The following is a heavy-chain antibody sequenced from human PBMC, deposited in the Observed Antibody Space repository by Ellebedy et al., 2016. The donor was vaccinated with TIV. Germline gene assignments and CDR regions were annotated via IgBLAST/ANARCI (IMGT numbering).Heavy chain of an antibody. CDR2: LTADGRST. V-gene: IGHV3-23*01. CDR3: RPGHYSDA. Sequence: GESLKISXAASEFSLSNSFMSWIRQAPGKGLEWVSTLTADGRSTYFADSVKGRFTISRDNSKNTVYLQMNSLRSEDTAVYYCRPGHYSDAWGQGTLVTVSS. CDR1: EFSLSNSF. J-gene: IGHJ4*02.